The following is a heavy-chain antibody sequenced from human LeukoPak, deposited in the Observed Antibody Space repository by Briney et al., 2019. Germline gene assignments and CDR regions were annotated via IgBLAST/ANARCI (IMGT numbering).Heavy chain of an antibody. CDR1: GGSTSSSSYY. CDR3: ASPVVPAATHSYWDPGMDV. Sequence: SETLSLTCTVSGGSTSSSSYYWGWIRQPPGKGLEWIGSIYYSGSTYYNPSLKSRVTISVDTSKNQFSLKLSSVTAADTAVYYCASPVVPAATHSYWDPGMDVWGQGTTVTVSS. CDR2: IYYSGST. J-gene: IGHJ6*02. D-gene: IGHD2-2*01. V-gene: IGHV4-39*01.